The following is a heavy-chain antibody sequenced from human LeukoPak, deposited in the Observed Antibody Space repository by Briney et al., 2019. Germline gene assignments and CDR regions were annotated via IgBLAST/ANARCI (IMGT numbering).Heavy chain of an antibody. J-gene: IGHJ5*02. CDR3: ASSVDTAMALS. CDR1: GGTFSSYA. D-gene: IGHD5-18*01. Sequence: SVKVSCKASGGTFSSYAISWVRQAPGQGLECMGGIIPIFGTANYAQKFQGRVTITADESTSTAYMELSSLRSEDTAVYYCASSVDTAMALSWGQGTLVTVSS. CDR2: IIPIFGTA. V-gene: IGHV1-69*01.